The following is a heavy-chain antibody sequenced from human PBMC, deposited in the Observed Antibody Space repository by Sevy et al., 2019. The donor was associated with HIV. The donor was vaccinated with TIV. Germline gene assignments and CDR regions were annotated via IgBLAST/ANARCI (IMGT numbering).Heavy chain of an antibody. J-gene: IGHJ3*02. CDR3: ATDNSTYYYDSSGYYYFWAFDI. Sequence: ASVKVSCKVSGYTLTELSMHWVRQAPGKGLEWMGGFDPEDGETIYAQKFQGRVTMTEDTSTDTAYMELSSLRSEDTAGYYCATDNSTYYYDSSGYYYFWAFDIWGQGTMVTVSS. D-gene: IGHD3-22*01. CDR1: GYTLTELS. V-gene: IGHV1-24*01. CDR2: FDPEDGET.